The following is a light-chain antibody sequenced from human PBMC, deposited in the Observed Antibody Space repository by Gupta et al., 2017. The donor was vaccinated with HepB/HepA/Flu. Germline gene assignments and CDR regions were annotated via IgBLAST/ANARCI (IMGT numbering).Light chain of an antibody. CDR2: CNN. Sequence: QSVLTQPPSASGTPGQRVTISCSGSSSNIGSNTVNWYQQLPGTAPKLLIYCNNQRPSGVPDRFSGSKSGTSASLPISGLQSEDEADYYCAAWDDSLNGWVFGGGTKLTVL. CDR1: SSNIGSNT. CDR3: AAWDDSLNGWV. V-gene: IGLV1-44*01. J-gene: IGLJ3*02.